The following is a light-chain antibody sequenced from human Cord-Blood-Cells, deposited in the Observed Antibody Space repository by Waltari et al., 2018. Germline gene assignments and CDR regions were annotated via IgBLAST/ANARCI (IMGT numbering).Light chain of an antibody. V-gene: IGKV3-15*01. CDR1: QSVSSN. J-gene: IGKJ4*01. CDR3: QQYNNWPLT. CDR2: GAS. Sequence: EIVMTQSPATLSVSPGERATLSCRASQSVSSNLAWYQQKPGQAPRRLIYGASTRATSIPARFSGSGSGTEFTLTISSLQSEDFAVYYCQQYNNWPLTFGGGTKVEIK.